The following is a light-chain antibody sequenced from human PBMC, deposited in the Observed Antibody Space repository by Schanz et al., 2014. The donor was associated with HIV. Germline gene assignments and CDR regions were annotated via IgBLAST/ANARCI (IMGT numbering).Light chain of an antibody. CDR2: GAS. V-gene: IGKV3-20*01. Sequence: EIVMTQSPATLSVSPGERATLSCRASQSVSSSLAWYQQKPGQAPRLLIYGASSRATGIPDRFSGSGSGTDFTLTISRLEPEDFAVYYCQQYGSSPTTFGQGTKVEIK. J-gene: IGKJ1*01. CDR3: QQYGSSPTT. CDR1: QSVSSS.